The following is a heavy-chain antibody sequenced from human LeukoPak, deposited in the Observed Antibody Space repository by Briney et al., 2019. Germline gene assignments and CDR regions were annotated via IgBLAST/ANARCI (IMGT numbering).Heavy chain of an antibody. CDR3: ARGTTVTAFDY. J-gene: IGHJ4*02. V-gene: IGHV4-30-2*01. CDR2: IYLSGST. CDR1: GASISSGGYS. Sequence: PSETLSLTCTVSGASISSGGYSWSWIRQLPGKGLEWIGYIYLSGSTYYNPSLKSRVTISVDTSKNQFSLKLSSVTAADTAVYYCARGTTVTAFDYWGQGTLVTVSS. D-gene: IGHD4-17*01.